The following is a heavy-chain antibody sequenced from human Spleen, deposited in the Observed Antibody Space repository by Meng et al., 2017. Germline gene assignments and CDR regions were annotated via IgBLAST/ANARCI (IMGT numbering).Heavy chain of an antibody. CDR2: ISYDGSNK. CDR3: AKCQGDYGDYPPTYYYYGMDV. J-gene: IGHJ6*02. CDR1: GFTFSHYA. D-gene: IGHD4-17*01. Sequence: GGSLRLSCAASGFTFSHYALHWVRQPPGKGLEWVALISYDGSNKYYADSVKGRFTISRDNAKNSMNLEMNSLRAEDTAACYCAKCQGDYGDYPPTYYYYGMDVWGQGTTVTVSS. V-gene: IGHV3-30*07.